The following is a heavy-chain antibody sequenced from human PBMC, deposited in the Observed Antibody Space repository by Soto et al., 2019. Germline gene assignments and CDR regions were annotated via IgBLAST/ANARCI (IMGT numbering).Heavy chain of an antibody. CDR1: GFTFSSYS. Sequence: EVQLVESGGGLVQPGGSLRLSCAASGFTFSSYSMNWVRQAPGKGLEWVSYISSSSTTMYYADSVKGRFTISRDNAKNSLYLQMNSLRAEATAVYYCARDYSSVWYFDYWGQGTLVTVSS. CDR2: ISSSSTTM. CDR3: ARDYSSVWYFDY. V-gene: IGHV3-48*01. D-gene: IGHD6-25*01. J-gene: IGHJ4*02.